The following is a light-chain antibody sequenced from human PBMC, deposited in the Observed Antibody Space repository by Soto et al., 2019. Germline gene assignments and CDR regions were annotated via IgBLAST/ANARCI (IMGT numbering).Light chain of an antibody. V-gene: IGLV2-14*01. CDR1: SSDVGDYNY. J-gene: IGLJ2*01. Sequence: QSALTQPVSVSGSPGQSITISCTGTSSDVGDYNYVSWYQHHPGKAPKLMIYEVSNRPSGVSNRFSGSKSGNTASLTISGLQPEDEADYYCSSFTSTVTPVVFGGGTKLTVL. CDR3: SSFTSTVTPVV. CDR2: EVS.